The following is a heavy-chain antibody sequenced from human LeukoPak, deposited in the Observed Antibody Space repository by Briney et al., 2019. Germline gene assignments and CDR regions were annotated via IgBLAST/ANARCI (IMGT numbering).Heavy chain of an antibody. Sequence: SQTLSLTCTDPRGSISSGSYYWSWIRQPAGKGLEWIGRIYTSGSTNYNPSLKSRVTISVDTSKNQFSLKLSSVTAADTALYYCARWAYSGSYGAFDIWGQGTMVTVSS. CDR2: IYTSGST. CDR3: ARWAYSGSYGAFDI. D-gene: IGHD1-26*01. CDR1: RGSISSGSYY. V-gene: IGHV4-61*02. J-gene: IGHJ3*02.